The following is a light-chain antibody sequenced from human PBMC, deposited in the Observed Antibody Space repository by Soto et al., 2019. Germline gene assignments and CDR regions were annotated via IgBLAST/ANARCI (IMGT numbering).Light chain of an antibody. V-gene: IGKV1-6*01. CDR3: LQDYNYPYT. CDR1: QGIKND. Sequence: AIQMTQSPSSLSASVGDRVTITCRASQGIKNDVGWYQQKPGKAPNLLIYAASSLQSGVSPRFIGSGSGTDFTLTISSLQPEDFATYYCLQDYNYPYTFGQGTKLEIK. CDR2: AAS. J-gene: IGKJ2*01.